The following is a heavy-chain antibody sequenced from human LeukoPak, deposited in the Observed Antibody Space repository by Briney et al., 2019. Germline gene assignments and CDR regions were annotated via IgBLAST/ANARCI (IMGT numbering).Heavy chain of an antibody. J-gene: IGHJ4*02. CDR3: AKAHSSSWYGDFDY. CDR2: ISGSGGST. D-gene: IGHD6-13*01. V-gene: IGHV3-23*01. CDR1: GFTFSSYA. Sequence: PGGSLRLSCAASGFTFSSYAMSWVRQAPGKGLEWVSAISGSGGSTYYADSVKGRFTISRDNSKNTLYLQMDSLRAEDTAVYYCAKAHSSSWYGDFDYWGQGTLVTVSS.